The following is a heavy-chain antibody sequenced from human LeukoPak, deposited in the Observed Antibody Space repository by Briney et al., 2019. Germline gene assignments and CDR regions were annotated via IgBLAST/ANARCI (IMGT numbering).Heavy chain of an antibody. J-gene: IGHJ4*02. CDR3: ATGYSSNWYYFDY. D-gene: IGHD6-13*01. Sequence: PSEPLSLTCAVYGGPFRGYYWSGIRQPPGEALEWMGEINHSGTTTYHPSLKSRVTISVDTSKNQFCLKLASVTAADTAVYYCATGYSSNWYYFDYWGQGTLVTVSS. V-gene: IGHV4-34*01. CDR2: INHSGTT. CDR1: GGPFRGYY.